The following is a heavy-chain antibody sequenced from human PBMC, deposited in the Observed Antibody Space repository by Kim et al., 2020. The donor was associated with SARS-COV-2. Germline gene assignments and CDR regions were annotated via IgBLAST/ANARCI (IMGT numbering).Heavy chain of an antibody. D-gene: IGHD6-13*01. CDR1: GFTFSSYA. V-gene: IGHV3-23*01. CDR2: ISGSGGST. CDR3: AKGKYSSTWYLVWFFDY. Sequence: GGSLRLSCAASGFTFSSYAMSWVRQAPGKGLEWVSAISGSGGSTYYADSVKGRFTISRDNSKNTLYLQMNSLRAEDTAVYYCAKGKYSSTWYLVWFFDYWGQGTLVTVSS. J-gene: IGHJ4*02.